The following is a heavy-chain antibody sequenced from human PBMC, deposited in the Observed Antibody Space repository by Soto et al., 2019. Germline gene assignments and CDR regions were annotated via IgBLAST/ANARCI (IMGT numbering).Heavy chain of an antibody. CDR3: ARDRDYYDSSGYYDY. V-gene: IGHV3-33*01. CDR1: GFTFSSYG. D-gene: IGHD3-22*01. CDR2: IWYDGSNK. J-gene: IGHJ4*02. Sequence: GGSLRLSCAASGFTFSSYGMHWVRQAPGKGLEWVAVIWYDGSNKYYADSVKGRFTISRDNSKNTLYLQMNSLRAEDTAVYYCARDRDYYDSSGYYDYWGQGTLVTVSS.